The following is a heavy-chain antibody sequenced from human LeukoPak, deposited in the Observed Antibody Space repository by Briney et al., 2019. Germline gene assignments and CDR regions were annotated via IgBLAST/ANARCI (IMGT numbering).Heavy chain of an antibody. V-gene: IGHV3-66*01. D-gene: IGHD3-10*01. J-gene: IGHJ4*02. CDR1: GFTVSSNY. Sequence: GGSLRLSCAASGFTVSSNYMIWVRQAPGKGLEWVSVLYSGGTTYYADSVKGRFTISRDNSKNTLYLQMNSLRVEDTAVYNCARDGYGSGSYRFDYWGQGTLVTVSS. CDR2: LYSGGTT. CDR3: ARDGYGSGSYRFDY.